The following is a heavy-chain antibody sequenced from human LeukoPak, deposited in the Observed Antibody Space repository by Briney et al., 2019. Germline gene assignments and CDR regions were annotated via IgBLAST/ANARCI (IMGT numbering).Heavy chain of an antibody. D-gene: IGHD2-15*01. V-gene: IGHV3-53*01. CDR3: ARDHCSGGSCYWENYFDY. J-gene: IGHJ4*02. CDR2: IYSGGST. CDR1: GFTFSSNY. Sequence: PGGSLRLSCAASGFTFSSNYMSWVRQAPGKGLEWVSVIYSGGSTYYADSVKGRFTISRDNSKNTLYLQMNSLRAEDTAVYYCARDHCSGGSCYWENYFDYWGQGTLVTVSS.